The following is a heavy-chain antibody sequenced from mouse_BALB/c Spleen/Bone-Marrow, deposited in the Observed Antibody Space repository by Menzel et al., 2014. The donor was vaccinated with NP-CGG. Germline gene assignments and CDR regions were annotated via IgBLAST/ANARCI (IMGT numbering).Heavy chain of an antibody. CDR1: GYTFTSSW. CDR3: ARGGFDY. V-gene: IGHV1S130*01. Sequence: QVQLQQSGSVPVRPGASVKLSCKASGYTFTSSWMHWAKQRPGQGLEWIGEIHPNSGNTNYNEKFKGKATLTVDTSSSTAYVDLSSLTSEDSAVYYCARGGFDYCVQGPTLTVSS. J-gene: IGHJ2*01. CDR2: IHPNSGNT.